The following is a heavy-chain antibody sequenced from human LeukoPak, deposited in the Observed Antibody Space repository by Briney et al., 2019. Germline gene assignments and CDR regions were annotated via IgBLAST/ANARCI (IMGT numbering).Heavy chain of an antibody. D-gene: IGHD2-2*01. CDR2: INPNSGGT. CDR1: GSTFNGQY. Sequence: DSVKVSCEASGSTFNGQYMQWVRQAPGQRPEWLGWINPNSGGTNYAQKFQGRVTMTRDTSISTVHMELSRLRSDDTAVYYCARHTITSLDYWGQGILVTVSS. CDR3: ARHTITSLDY. J-gene: IGHJ4*02. V-gene: IGHV1-2*02.